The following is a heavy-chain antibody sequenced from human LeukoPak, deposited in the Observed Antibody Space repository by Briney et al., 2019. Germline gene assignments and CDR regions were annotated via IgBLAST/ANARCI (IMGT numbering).Heavy chain of an antibody. V-gene: IGHV4-31*11. D-gene: IGHD3-10*01. Sequence: PSETLSLTCAVYGGSLNGHYWSWIRQHPGQGLEWIWSVYYSGSTYYNPSLKGRVTISVDTSKNQLSLNLNSVTAADTAVYYCARDLVGSGSYQNWYFDLWGRGTLVTVSS. J-gene: IGHJ2*01. CDR1: GGSLNGHY. CDR2: VYYSGST. CDR3: ARDLVGSGSYQNWYFDL.